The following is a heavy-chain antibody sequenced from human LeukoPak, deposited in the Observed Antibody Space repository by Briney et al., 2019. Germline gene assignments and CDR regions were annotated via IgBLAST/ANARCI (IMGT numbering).Heavy chain of an antibody. J-gene: IGHJ4*02. D-gene: IGHD2-15*01. CDR1: GFTFSSYS. V-gene: IGHV3-21*01. CDR3: ARAYCSGGSCYGGFDY. Sequence: KPGGSLRLSRAASGFTFSSYSMNWVRQAPGKGLEWVSSISSSSSYIYYADSVKGRFTISRDNAKNSLYLQMNSLRAEDTAVYYCARAYCSGGSCYGGFDYWGQGTLVTASS. CDR2: ISSSSSYI.